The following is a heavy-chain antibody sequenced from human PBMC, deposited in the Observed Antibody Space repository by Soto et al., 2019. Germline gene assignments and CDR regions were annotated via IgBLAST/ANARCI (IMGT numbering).Heavy chain of an antibody. CDR1: GFTFSSYA. Sequence: PGGSLRLSCAASGFTFSSYAMSWVRQAPGKGLEWVSAISGSGGSTYYADSVKGRFTISRDNSKNTLYLQMNSLRAEDTAVYYCAKGPESRYFLLPAPDYWGQGTLVTVSS. CDR2: ISGSGGST. CDR3: AKGPESRYFLLPAPDY. V-gene: IGHV3-23*01. J-gene: IGHJ4*02. D-gene: IGHD2-2*01.